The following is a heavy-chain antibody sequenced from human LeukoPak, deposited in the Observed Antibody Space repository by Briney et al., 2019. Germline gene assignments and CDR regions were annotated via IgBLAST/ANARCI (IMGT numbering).Heavy chain of an antibody. CDR3: ARESADYYDSSGYYYLVYYFDY. CDR1: GHTFTGYY. J-gene: IGHJ4*02. Sequence: ASVKVSCKASGHTFTGYYMHWVRQAPGQGLEWMGWINPNSGGTNYAQKFQGRVTMTRDTSIGTAYMELSRLRSDDTAVYYCARESADYYDSSGYYYLVYYFDYWGQGTLVTVSS. D-gene: IGHD3-22*01. V-gene: IGHV1-2*02. CDR2: INPNSGGT.